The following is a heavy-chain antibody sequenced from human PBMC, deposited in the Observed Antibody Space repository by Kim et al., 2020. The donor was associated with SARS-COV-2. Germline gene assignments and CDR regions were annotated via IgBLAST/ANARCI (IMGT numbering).Heavy chain of an antibody. CDR2: IRSKDDGGTT. CDR3: TTDPRGFSYGYYYGMDG. J-gene: IGHJ6*02. V-gene: IGHV3-15*05. Sequence: GGSLRLSCAASGFTFTNAWMTWVRQAPGKGLEWVAHIRSKDDGGTTDYATPVKGRFTISRDDSTSTLYLQMNSLRAEDTAVYYCTTDPRGFSYGYYYGMDGWGQGTTVPLS. CDR1: GFTFTNAW. D-gene: IGHD3-16*01.